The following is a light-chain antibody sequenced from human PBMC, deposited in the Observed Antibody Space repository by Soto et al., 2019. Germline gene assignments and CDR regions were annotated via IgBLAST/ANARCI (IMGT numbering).Light chain of an antibody. CDR3: HQYYSSPLT. CDR2: WAS. J-gene: IGKJ4*01. CDR1: QSVLYSPNNKNY. Sequence: DIVMTQSPDSLAVSLGERATINCKSSQSVLYSPNNKNYLAWYQHKPGQPPKLLISWASTRESGVPDRFSGSGSGTDFTLTINGLQAEDVAVYYCHQYYSSPLTFAGGTKVEIK. V-gene: IGKV4-1*01.